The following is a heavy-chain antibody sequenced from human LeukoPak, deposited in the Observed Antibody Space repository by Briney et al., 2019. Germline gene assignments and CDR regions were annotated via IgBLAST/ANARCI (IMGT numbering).Heavy chain of an antibody. D-gene: IGHD6-13*01. Sequence: SETLSLTCTVTSASISSYYWSWIRQPPGKGMEWIGFLYDSGSPNYNPSLKSRVTVSVDTSKNEFSLKLSSVTAADTAVYYCARHGSSYSFDYWGQGTLVTVSS. CDR3: ARHGSSYSFDY. J-gene: IGHJ4*02. CDR2: LYDSGSP. V-gene: IGHV4-59*08. CDR1: SASISSYY.